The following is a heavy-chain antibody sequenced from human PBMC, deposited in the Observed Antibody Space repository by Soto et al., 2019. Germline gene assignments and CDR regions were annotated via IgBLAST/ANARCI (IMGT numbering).Heavy chain of an antibody. CDR2: IYYSGST. J-gene: IGHJ4*02. Sequence: SETLSLTCTVSGGSISSGGYYWSWIRQHPGKGLEWIGYIYYSGSTYYNPSLKSRVTISVDTSKNQFSLKLSSVTAADTAVYYCEREGHGSGIDYWGQGTLVTVSS. V-gene: IGHV4-31*03. D-gene: IGHD3-10*01. CDR3: EREGHGSGIDY. CDR1: GGSISSGGYY.